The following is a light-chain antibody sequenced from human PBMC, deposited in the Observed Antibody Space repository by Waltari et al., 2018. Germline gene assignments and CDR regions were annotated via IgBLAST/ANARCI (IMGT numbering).Light chain of an antibody. J-gene: IGKJ4*01. CDR2: AAS. CDR3: QQYHSIALN. V-gene: IGKV1-NL1*01. CDR1: QGLSIS. Sequence: GHRVTISCRATQGLSISLAWYQQKPGQAPKLLLYAASRLESGVPSRFSGSASGTDYTLTISSLQPEDFATYYCQQYHSIALNFGGGTKVEIK.